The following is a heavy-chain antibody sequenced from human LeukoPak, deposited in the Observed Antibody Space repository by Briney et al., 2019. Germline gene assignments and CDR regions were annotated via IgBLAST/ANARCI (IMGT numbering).Heavy chain of an antibody. CDR2: IYTNGGA. V-gene: IGHV4-61*02. CDR1: GGSVTSGNYY. CDR3: AREPPGY. J-gene: IGHJ4*02. Sequence: SQTLPLTCTVSGGSVTSGNYYWNWIRQPAGEGLEWIGRIYTNGGASYNPSLKSRVTISIDASKDQFSLKLSSVTAADTAVYYCAREPPGYWGQGILVTVSS.